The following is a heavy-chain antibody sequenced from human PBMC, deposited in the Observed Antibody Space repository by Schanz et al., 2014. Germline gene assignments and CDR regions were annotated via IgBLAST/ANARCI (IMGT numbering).Heavy chain of an antibody. CDR1: GGSISSYY. CDR2: IYYSGST. CDR3: ARGGRTTYNYYYGMDV. J-gene: IGHJ6*02. D-gene: IGHD1-1*01. V-gene: IGHV4-59*12. Sequence: QVQLQESGPGLVKPSETLSLTCTVSGGSISSYYWSWIRQPPGKGLEWIGYIYYSGSTNYNPSLKSRVTISVDTSKNQFSLKLSSVTAADTAVYYCARGGRTTYNYYYGMDVWGQGTTVTVSS.